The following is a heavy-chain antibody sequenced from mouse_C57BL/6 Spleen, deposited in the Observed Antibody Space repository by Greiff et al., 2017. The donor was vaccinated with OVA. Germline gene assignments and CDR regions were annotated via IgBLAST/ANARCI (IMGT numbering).Heavy chain of an antibody. CDR3: ARDGTHYAMDY. D-gene: IGHD1-1*02. CDR2: ISDGGSYT. J-gene: IGHJ4*01. Sequence: EVKLMESGGGLVKPGGSLKLSCAASGFTFSSYAMSWVRQTPEKRLEWVATISDGGSYTYYPDNVKGRFTISRDNAKNNLYLQMSHLKSEDTAMYYCARDGTHYAMDYWGQGTSVTVSS. V-gene: IGHV5-4*01. CDR1: GFTFSSYA.